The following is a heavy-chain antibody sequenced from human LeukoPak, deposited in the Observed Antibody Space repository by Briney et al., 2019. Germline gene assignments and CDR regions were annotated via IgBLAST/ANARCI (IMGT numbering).Heavy chain of an antibody. Sequence: GGSLRLSCAASGFSFSAIYMSWVRQTPGQGLEWVANINVDGTAEYYVDSVKGRFTISRDNAKNSLYLQMNSLRAEDTAVYYCARDPYRFAFDIWGQGTVVLVSS. V-gene: IGHV3-7*03. CDR2: INVDGTAE. CDR3: ARDPYRFAFDI. CDR1: GFSFSAIY. D-gene: IGHD1-26*01. J-gene: IGHJ3*02.